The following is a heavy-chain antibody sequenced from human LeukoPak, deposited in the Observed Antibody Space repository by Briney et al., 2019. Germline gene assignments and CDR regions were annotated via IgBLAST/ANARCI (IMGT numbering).Heavy chain of an antibody. J-gene: IGHJ4*02. CDR3: ARSGGDYYDSSGYLIGVDY. CDR2: TYYRSKWYN. V-gene: IGHV6-1*01. CDR1: GDSVSSNSAA. Sequence: SQTLSLTCAISGDSVSSNSAAWNWIRQSPSRGLEWLGRTYYRSKWYNDYAVSVKSRITINPDTSKNQFSLQLNSVTPEDTAVYYCARSGGDYYDSSGYLIGVDYWGQGTLVTVSS. D-gene: IGHD3-22*01.